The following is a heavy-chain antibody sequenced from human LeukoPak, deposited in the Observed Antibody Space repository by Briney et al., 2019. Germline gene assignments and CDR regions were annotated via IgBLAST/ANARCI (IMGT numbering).Heavy chain of an antibody. CDR1: GFTFSSYW. D-gene: IGHD3-10*01. Sequence: PGGSLRLSCAASGFTFSSYWMSWVRQAPGKGLEWVANIKQDGSEKYYVDSVKGRFTISRDNAKNSLYLQMNSLRVEDTAVYYCASNYASGSYFSIGWGQGTLVTVSS. V-gene: IGHV3-7*01. J-gene: IGHJ4*02. CDR2: IKQDGSEK. CDR3: ASNYASGSYFSIG.